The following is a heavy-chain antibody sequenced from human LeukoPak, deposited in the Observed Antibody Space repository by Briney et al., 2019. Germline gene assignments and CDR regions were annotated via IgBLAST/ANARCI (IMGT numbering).Heavy chain of an antibody. CDR2: ISYDGSNK. Sequence: PEGSLRLSCAASGFTFSSYAMHWVRQAPGKGLEWVAVISYDGSNKYYADSVKGRFTISRDNSKNTLYLQMNSLRAEDTAVYYCARDRLGEGGYSYGYGGFFDYWGQGTLVTVSS. J-gene: IGHJ4*02. V-gene: IGHV3-30*04. CDR3: ARDRLGEGGYSYGYGGFFDY. CDR1: GFTFSSYA. D-gene: IGHD5-18*01.